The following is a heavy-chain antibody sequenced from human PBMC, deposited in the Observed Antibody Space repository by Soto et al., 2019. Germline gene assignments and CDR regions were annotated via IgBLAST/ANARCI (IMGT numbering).Heavy chain of an antibody. D-gene: IGHD6-19*01. V-gene: IGHV4-39*01. CDR1: GVSIGSSDYF. J-gene: IGHJ4*02. CDR3: ARLPRTSVGGTGADY. Sequence: QLQLHQSGPGLLKPSETLSLTCTVSGVSIGSSDYFWGWIRQPPGKGLEWIASIQSGGRTFYTPSLKSRVTISVDTSRNQFSLKLTSVTAADTAVYYCARLPRTSVGGTGADYWGQGTLVTVSS. CDR2: IQSGGRT.